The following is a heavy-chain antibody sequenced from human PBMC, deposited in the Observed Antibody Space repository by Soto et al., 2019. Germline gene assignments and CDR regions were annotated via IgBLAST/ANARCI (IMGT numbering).Heavy chain of an antibody. CDR2: LSDSGRT. CDR3: ARKEYGDGLDV. J-gene: IGHJ6*02. D-gene: IGHD2-2*01. V-gene: IGHV4-59*01. Sequence: QVQLQESGPGLVKPSETLSLTCTVSGGSISGYFWSWIRQPPGKGLECIGYLSDSGRTDYTPSLNSRVTISVDTSKNQFSLQLSSVTAADTAVYYCARKEYGDGLDVWGQGTTVTVSS. CDR1: GGSISGYF.